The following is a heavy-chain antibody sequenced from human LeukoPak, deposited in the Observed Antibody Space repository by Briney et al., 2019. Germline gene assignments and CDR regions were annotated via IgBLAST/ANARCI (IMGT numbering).Heavy chain of an antibody. J-gene: IGHJ4*02. CDR2: ISSSSSTI. Sequence: GGSLRLSCAASGFTFSSYSMNWVRQAPEKGLEWVSYISSSSSTIYYADSVKGRFTISRDNAKNSLYLQMNSLRAEDTAVYYCARLDFWSGYSNFDYWGQGTLVTVSS. CDR1: GFTFSSYS. V-gene: IGHV3-48*01. D-gene: IGHD3-3*01. CDR3: ARLDFWSGYSNFDY.